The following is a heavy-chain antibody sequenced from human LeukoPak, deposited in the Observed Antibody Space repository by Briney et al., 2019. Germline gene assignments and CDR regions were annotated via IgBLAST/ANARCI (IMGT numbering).Heavy chain of an antibody. V-gene: IGHV3-66*01. D-gene: IGHD2-15*01. J-gene: IGHJ4*02. CDR2: IYSGGST. Sequence: GGSLRLSCAASGFTVSSNYMSWVRQAPGKGLEWVSVIYSGGSTYYADSVKGRFTISRDNSKNTLYLQMNSLRAEDTAVYYCAREYCSGGSCHTDYWGQGTLVTVSS. CDR1: GFTVSSNY. CDR3: AREYCSGGSCHTDY.